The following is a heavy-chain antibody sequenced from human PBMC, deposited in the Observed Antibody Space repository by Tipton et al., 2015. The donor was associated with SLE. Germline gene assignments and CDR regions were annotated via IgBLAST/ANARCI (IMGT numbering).Heavy chain of an antibody. CDR3: ARTRQQLDGDYYYYMDV. CDR1: GYAITNGYY. V-gene: IGHV4-38-2*02. CDR2: IYYSGST. J-gene: IGHJ6*03. Sequence: TLSLTCTVSGYAITNGYYWGWIRQPPGEGLEWIGSIYYSGSTYYNPSLKSRATISVDMSKNQFSLNLRSVTAADTAVYFCARTRQQLDGDYYYYMDVWGKGTTVIVSS. D-gene: IGHD6-13*01.